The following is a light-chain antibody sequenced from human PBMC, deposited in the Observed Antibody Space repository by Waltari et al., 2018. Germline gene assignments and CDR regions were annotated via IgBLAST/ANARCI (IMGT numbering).Light chain of an antibody. CDR3: QSYDSSLSAVV. CDR2: GNS. J-gene: IGLJ3*02. V-gene: IGLV1-40*01. Sequence: QSVLTQPPSVSGAPGQRVTISCTGGSSNIRVHYDLHWYQQLPGTAPKLLIYGNSNRPSGVPDRFSGSKSGTSASLAITGLQTKDEAVYYCQSYDSSLSAVVFGGGTKLTVL. CDR1: SSNIRVHYD.